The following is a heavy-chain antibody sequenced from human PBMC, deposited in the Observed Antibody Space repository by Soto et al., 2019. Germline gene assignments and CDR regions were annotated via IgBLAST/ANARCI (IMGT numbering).Heavy chain of an antibody. CDR3: AVIRDNSSGYYYVGAFDI. Sequence: SETLSLTCTVSGGSISSYYWSWIRQPPGKGLEWIGYSYYSGSTNYNPPLKSRVAIAKDTSKITLSLTLSSVSAANTAVYYFAVIRDNSSGYYYVGAFDISGQGTMVTLPS. V-gene: IGHV4-59*08. D-gene: IGHD3-22*01. J-gene: IGHJ3*02. CDR2: SYYSGST. CDR1: GGSISSYY.